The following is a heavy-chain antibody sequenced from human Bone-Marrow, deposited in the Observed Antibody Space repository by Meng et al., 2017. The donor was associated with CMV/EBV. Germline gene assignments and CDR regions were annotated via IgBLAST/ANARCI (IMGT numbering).Heavy chain of an antibody. CDR3: ARLKYCSSTSCYRPKGYYYYYGMDV. D-gene: IGHD2-2*01. V-gene: IGHV4-39*01. Sequence: SETLSLTCTVSGGSISSSSYYWGWIRQPPGKGLEWIGSIYYSGSTYYNPSLKSRVTISVDTSKNQFSLKLSSVTAADTAVYYCARLKYCSSTSCYRPKGYYYYYGMDVWGQGTTVTVSS. J-gene: IGHJ6*02. CDR1: GGSISSSSYY. CDR2: IYYSGST.